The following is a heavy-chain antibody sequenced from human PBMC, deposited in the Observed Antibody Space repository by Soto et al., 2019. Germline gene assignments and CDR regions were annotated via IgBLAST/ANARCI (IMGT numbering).Heavy chain of an antibody. CDR1: GYIFTNYG. J-gene: IGHJ4*02. Sequence: QVQLVQSGPEVKKPGASVKVSCKASGYIFTNYGITWVRQAPGQGLEWMGWISSYNGNTNYAQKFQGRVTMTTDISTTMTYMEMRRLTSGDTAVYYCARYLRYDFSSGSTSSNYYFDYWGQGTLVTVSS. V-gene: IGHV1-18*01. D-gene: IGHD3-3*01. CDR2: ISSYNGNT. CDR3: ARYLRYDFSSGSTSSNYYFDY.